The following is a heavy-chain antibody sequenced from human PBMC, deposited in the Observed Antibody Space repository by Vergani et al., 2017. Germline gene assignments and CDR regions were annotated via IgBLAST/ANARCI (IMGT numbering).Heavy chain of an antibody. D-gene: IGHD3-22*01. J-gene: IGHJ4*02. CDR2: ISSSSSTI. CDR3: AREGGSSGYYGYRTGFDY. CDR1: GFTFSSYS. V-gene: IGHV3-48*04. Sequence: EVQLVESGGGLVQPGGSLRLSCAASGFTFSSYSMNWVRQAPGKGLEWVSYISSSSSTIYYADSVKGRFTISRDNAKNSLYLQMNSLRAEDTAVYYCAREGGSSGYYGYRTGFDYWGQGTLVTGSS.